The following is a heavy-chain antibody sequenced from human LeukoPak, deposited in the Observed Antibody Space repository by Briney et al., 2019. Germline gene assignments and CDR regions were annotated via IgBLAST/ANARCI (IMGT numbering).Heavy chain of an antibody. J-gene: IGHJ4*02. V-gene: IGHV3-9*03. CDR2: ISWNSGSI. CDR1: GFTFDDYA. CDR3: AKGALAVAVAYLDY. D-gene: IGHD6-19*01. Sequence: GGSLRLSCAASGFTFDDYAMHWVRQAPGKGLEWASGISWNSGSIGYADSVKGRFTISRDNAKNSLYLQMNSLRAEDMALYYCAKGALAVAVAYLDYWGQGTLVTVSS.